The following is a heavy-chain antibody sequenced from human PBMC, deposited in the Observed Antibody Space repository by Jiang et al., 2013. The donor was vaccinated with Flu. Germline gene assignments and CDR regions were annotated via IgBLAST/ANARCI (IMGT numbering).Heavy chain of an antibody. J-gene: IGHJ4*02. Sequence: KPTQTLTLTCTFSGFSLSTSGVGVGWIRQPPGKALEWLALIYWDDDKRYSPSLKSRLTITKDTSKNQVVLTMTNMDPVDTATYYCAHETYYYGSGSYYMVLRTLDYWGQGTLVTVSS. CDR2: IYWDDDK. CDR1: GFSLSTSGVG. V-gene: IGHV2-5*02. CDR3: AHETYYYGSGSYYMVLRTLDY. D-gene: IGHD3-10*01.